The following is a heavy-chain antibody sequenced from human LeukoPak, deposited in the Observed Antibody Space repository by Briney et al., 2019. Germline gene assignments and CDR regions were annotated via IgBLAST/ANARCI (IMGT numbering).Heavy chain of an antibody. D-gene: IGHD2-2*01. CDR2: IRQDGSEK. CDR1: GFTFSNYW. J-gene: IGHJ3*01. V-gene: IGHV3-7*01. CDR3: ASTATCSF. Sequence: PGGSLRLSCAASGFTFSNYWMTWVRQAPGKGLEWVANIRQDGSEKNYVDSVKGRFTISRDNAQNSLYLQMNSLRAEDMAVYYCASTATCSFWGQGTMVTVSS.